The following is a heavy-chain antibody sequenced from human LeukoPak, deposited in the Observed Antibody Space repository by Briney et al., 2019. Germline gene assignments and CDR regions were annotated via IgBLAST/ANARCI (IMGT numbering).Heavy chain of an antibody. CDR1: GFTFSSYA. V-gene: IGHV3-23*01. Sequence: GGSLRLSCAASGFTFSSYAMSWVRQAPGKGLEWVSAISGSGGSTYYADSVKGRFTISRDNSKNTLYLQMNSPRAEDTAVYYCARDKDGYNMEYYFDYWGQGTLVTVSS. D-gene: IGHD5-24*01. J-gene: IGHJ4*02. CDR2: ISGSGGST. CDR3: ARDKDGYNMEYYFDY.